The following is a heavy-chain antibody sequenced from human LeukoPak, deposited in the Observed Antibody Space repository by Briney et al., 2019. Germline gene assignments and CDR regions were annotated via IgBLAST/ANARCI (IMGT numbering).Heavy chain of an antibody. Sequence: SETLSLTCTVSGGSIDTYYWNWIRQPPGKGLEWIGYIYYSGSTNYNPSLKSRVTISVDTSKNQFSLKLSSVTAADTAVYYCARENIVAGNYYYYMDVWGKGTTVTVSS. CDR2: IYYSGST. D-gene: IGHD2/OR15-2a*01. J-gene: IGHJ6*03. V-gene: IGHV4-59*01. CDR3: ARENIVAGNYYYYMDV. CDR1: GGSIDTYY.